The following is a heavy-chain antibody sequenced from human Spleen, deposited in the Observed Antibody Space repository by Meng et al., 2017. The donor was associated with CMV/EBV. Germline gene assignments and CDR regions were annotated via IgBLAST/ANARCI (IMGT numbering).Heavy chain of an antibody. V-gene: IGHV1-2*02. CDR3: ARVRGDYNYRPLNY. CDR2: MNPKGGGT. Sequence: KTSGYTFTAYFMHWVRQVPGQGLEWMGWMNPKGGGTKYSQKFQGRVTMTRDTSINTAYMELSRLRSDDTAVYFCARVRGDYNYRPLNYWGQGSLVTVSS. J-gene: IGHJ4*02. D-gene: IGHD5-24*01. CDR1: GYTFTAYF.